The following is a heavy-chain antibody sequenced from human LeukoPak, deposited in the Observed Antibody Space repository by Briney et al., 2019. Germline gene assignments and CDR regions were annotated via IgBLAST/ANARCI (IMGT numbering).Heavy chain of an antibody. CDR2: ISGSGGST. V-gene: IGHV3-23*01. CDR1: GFTFSSYA. Sequence: PGGSLRLSCAASGFTFSSYAMSWVRQAPGKGLEWVSAISGSGGSTYYADSVKGRFTISRDNSKNTLYLQMNSLRAEDTAVYYCAKASLISMSTVTTGGYYWGQGTLVTVSS. D-gene: IGHD4-17*01. J-gene: IGHJ4*02. CDR3: AKASLISMSTVTTGGYY.